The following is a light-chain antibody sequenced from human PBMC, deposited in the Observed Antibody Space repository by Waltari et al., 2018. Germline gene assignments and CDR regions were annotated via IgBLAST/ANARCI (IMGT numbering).Light chain of an antibody. CDR2: NVS. Sequence: QSALTQPRSVSASPGQSVTISCSGTSGDVGASPSVAWIQPPPGNAPKGMIFNVSKPPSGVPDRFSGSKSGNTASLSISGLQAEDEADYYCWSFTGSYWMFGGGTRLTVL. J-gene: IGLJ3*02. CDR1: SGDVGASPS. V-gene: IGLV2-11*01. CDR3: WSFTGSYWM.